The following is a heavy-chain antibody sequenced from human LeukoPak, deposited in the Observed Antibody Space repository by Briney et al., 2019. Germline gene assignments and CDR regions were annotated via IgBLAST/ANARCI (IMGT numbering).Heavy chain of an antibody. CDR3: ASRRHRSAWFDP. CDR2: IYYSGST. J-gene: IGHJ5*02. Sequence: PSETLSLTCTVSGGSISSSSYYWGWIRQPPGKGLEWIGSIYYSGSTYYNPSLKSRVTISVDTSKNQFSLKLSSVTAADTAVYYCASRRHRSAWFDPWGQGTLVTVSS. CDR1: GGSISSSSYY. V-gene: IGHV4-39*01.